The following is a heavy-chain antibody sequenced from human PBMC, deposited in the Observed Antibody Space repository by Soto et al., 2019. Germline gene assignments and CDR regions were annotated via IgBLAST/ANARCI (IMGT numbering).Heavy chain of an antibody. Sequence: ASVKVSCKESGYTFTSYYMHWVRQAPGQGLEWMGIFNPSAGSTSYAQKFQGRVTMTRDTSTSTVYMELSSLRSEDTAVYYCARAVVYGDYYFDYWGQGTLVTVSS. D-gene: IGHD4-17*01. CDR1: GYTFTSYY. J-gene: IGHJ4*02. CDR2: FNPSAGST. V-gene: IGHV1-46*03. CDR3: ARAVVYGDYYFDY.